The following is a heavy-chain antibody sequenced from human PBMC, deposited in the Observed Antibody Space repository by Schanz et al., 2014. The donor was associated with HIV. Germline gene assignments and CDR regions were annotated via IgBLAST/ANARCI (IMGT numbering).Heavy chain of an antibody. Sequence: QVQLVQSGAEVKKPGSSVKVSCESSGGRFSSYAINWVRQAPGQGLEWMGGIVPIFGTPNYAQNFQGRVTITADESASTAYMELRSLTSDDTAVYYCARGERTVHDAFDIWGQGTMVTVSS. CDR1: GGRFSSYA. D-gene: IGHD4-17*01. V-gene: IGHV1-69*01. J-gene: IGHJ3*02. CDR2: IVPIFGTP. CDR3: ARGERTVHDAFDI.